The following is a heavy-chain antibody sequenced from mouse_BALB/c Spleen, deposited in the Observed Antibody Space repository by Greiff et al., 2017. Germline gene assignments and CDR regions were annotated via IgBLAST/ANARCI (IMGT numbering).Heavy chain of an antibody. CDR1: GFNIKDYY. CDR2: IDPENGDT. J-gene: IGHJ2*01. Sequence: EVQLQQSGAELVKPGASVKLSCTASGFNIKDYYMHWVKQRPEQGLEWIGWIDPENGDTEYAPKFQGKATMTADTSSNTAYLQLSSLTSEDTAVYYCNARGYSFDYWGQGTTLTVSS. V-gene: IGHV14-4*02. CDR3: NARGYSFDY.